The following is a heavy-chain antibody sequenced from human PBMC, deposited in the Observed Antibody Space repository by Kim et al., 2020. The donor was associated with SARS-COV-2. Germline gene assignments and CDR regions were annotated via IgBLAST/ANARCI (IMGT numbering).Heavy chain of an antibody. CDR2: LSYDGNT. Sequence: SETLSLTCTVSGGSINSFYWSWVRQPPGKGLEWVAFLSYDGNTNYNLSLKSRVTISRDTSKNQFSLRVTSVSAADTAVYFCARTAPRRSSTAYYFYGLDV. J-gene: IGHJ6*01. D-gene: IGHD2-2*01. V-gene: IGHV4-59*01. CDR3: ARTAPRRSSTAYYFYGLDV. CDR1: GGSINSFY.